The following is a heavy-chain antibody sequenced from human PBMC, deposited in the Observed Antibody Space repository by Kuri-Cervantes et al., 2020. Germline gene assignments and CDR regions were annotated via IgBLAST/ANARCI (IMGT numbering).Heavy chain of an antibody. CDR2: IIPIFGTA. Sequence: SVKVSCKASGGTFSSYAISWVRQAPGQGLEWMGGIIPIFGTANYAQKFQGRVTITTDESTSTAYMELSSLRSEDTAVYYCTTDAHPKFGVLMGGAYMDVWGKGTTVTVSS. V-gene: IGHV1-69*05. CDR3: TTDAHPKFGVLMGGAYMDV. D-gene: IGHD2-8*01. J-gene: IGHJ6*03. CDR1: GGTFSSYA.